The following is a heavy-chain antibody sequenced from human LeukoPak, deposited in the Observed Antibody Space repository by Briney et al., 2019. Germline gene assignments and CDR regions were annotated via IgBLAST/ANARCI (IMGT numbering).Heavy chain of an antibody. CDR2: ISHSGATI. CDR1: GFTFSDHY. Sequence: GGSLRLSCAASGFTFSDHYMSWIRQAPGKGLEWISYISHSGATIYYADSVKGRFTISRDNAKNSLYLQMDSLRAEDTAVYYCARSSLYYYDSSGRWYFGNWGQGTVVTVSS. CDR3: ARSSLYYYDSSGRWYFGN. D-gene: IGHD3-22*01. V-gene: IGHV3-11*04. J-gene: IGHJ4*02.